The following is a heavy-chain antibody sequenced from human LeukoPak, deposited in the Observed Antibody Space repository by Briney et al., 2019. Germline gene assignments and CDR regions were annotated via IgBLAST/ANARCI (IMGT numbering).Heavy chain of an antibody. V-gene: IGHV5-51*01. J-gene: IGHJ5*02. CDR3: AAGTNWFDP. Sequence: GEALKISRKGSRYSFTSYWIGWVRQVPGKGLGWMRIIYSGESDTRYSPSFQGQVTISADKSISTAYLQWSSLKASDTAMYYCAAGTNWFDPWGQGTLVTVSS. CDR2: IYSGESDT. CDR1: RYSFTSYW.